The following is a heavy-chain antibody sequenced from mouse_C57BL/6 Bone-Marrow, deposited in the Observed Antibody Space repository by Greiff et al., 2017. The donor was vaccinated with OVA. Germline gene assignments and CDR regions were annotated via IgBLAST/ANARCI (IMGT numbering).Heavy chain of an antibody. CDR1: GYTFTSYW. D-gene: IGHD1-1*01. CDR3: ARESYYGSSYGYFDV. V-gene: IGHV1-50*01. Sequence: QVQLQQPGAELVKPGASVKLSCKASGYTFTSYWMQWVKQRPGQGLEWIGEIDPSDSYTNYNQKFKGKATLTVDTSSSTAYMQLSSLTSEDSAVYYCARESYYGSSYGYFDVWGTGTTVTVSS. J-gene: IGHJ1*03. CDR2: IDPSDSYT.